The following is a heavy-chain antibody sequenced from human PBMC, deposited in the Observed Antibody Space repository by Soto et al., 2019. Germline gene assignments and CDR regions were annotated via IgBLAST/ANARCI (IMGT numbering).Heavy chain of an antibody. Sequence: QVQLVESGGGVVQPGRSLRLACAASGFDFDIYGMHWVRQAPGKGLEWVAVIWMDATDKYYADSVKGRFTITRDNSKNTLYLQLNSLRVEDTAVYYCVRDANPRWYGSGCDPWGQGTLVIVSS. CDR2: IWMDATDK. CDR3: VRDANPRWYGSGCDP. CDR1: GFDFDIYG. D-gene: IGHD3-10*01. V-gene: IGHV3-33*01. J-gene: IGHJ5*02.